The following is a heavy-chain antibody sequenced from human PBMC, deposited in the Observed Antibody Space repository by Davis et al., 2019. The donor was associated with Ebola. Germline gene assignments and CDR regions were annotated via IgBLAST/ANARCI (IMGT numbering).Heavy chain of an antibody. J-gene: IGHJ4*02. Sequence: AASVKVSCKASGYTFTSYAIHWVRQAPGQRLEWMGWVHGGNGNTKYSQRFQGRVTITTDTSASTVYLDLTSLRSDDTAVFYCARASFGYNSGWYADYWSPGSLVTVSS. CDR1: GYTFTSYA. V-gene: IGHV1-3*01. D-gene: IGHD6-19*01. CDR3: ARASFGYNSGWYADY. CDR2: VHGGNGNT.